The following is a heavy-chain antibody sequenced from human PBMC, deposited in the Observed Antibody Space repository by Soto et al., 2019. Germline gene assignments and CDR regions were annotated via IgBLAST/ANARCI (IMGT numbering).Heavy chain of an antibody. D-gene: IGHD4-17*01. CDR1: GFSLSTSGVG. J-gene: IGHJ4*02. CDR3: AHSTYGDYDFLADYFDY. V-gene: IGHV2-5*02. CDR2: IYWDDDK. Sequence: GPTLVNPTQTLTLTCTFSGFSLSTSGVGVGWIRQPPGKALEWLALIYWDDDKRYSPSLKSRLTITKDTSKNQVVLTMTNMDPVDTATYYCAHSTYGDYDFLADYFDYWGQGTLVTVSS.